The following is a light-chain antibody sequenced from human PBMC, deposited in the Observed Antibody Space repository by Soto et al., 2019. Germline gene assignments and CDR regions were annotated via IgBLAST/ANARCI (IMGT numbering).Light chain of an antibody. V-gene: IGKV1-39*01. J-gene: IGKJ4*01. Sequence: RKTPCRPFLSASVGESYTPSCRASQSISSYLNWYQQKPGKAPKLLIYAASSLQSGVPSRFSGSGSGTDFTLTISSLQPEDFATYYCQQSYSTPLTFGGGTKVDIK. CDR3: QQSYSTPLT. CDR1: QSISSY. CDR2: AAS.